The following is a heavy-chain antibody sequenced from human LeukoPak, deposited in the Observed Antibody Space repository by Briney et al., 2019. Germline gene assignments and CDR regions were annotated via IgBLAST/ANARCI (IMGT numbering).Heavy chain of an antibody. D-gene: IGHD6-19*01. CDR3: ASRSQYSSGWYVVDYYYYGMDV. CDR2: IYSGGST. J-gene: IGHJ6*02. V-gene: IGHV3-66*01. Sequence: GGSLRLSCAASGFTFSSHWMNWVRQAPGKGLEWVSVIYSGGSTYYADSVKGRFTISRDNSKNTLYLQMNSLRAEDTAVYYCASRSQYSSGWYVVDYYYYGMDVWGQGTTVTVSS. CDR1: GFTFSSHW.